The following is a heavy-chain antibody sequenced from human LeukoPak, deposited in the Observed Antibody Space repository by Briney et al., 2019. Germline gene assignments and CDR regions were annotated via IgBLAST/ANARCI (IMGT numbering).Heavy chain of an antibody. D-gene: IGHD3-10*01. CDR2: ISSSRSTI. J-gene: IGHJ3*02. V-gene: IGHV3-48*03. CDR3: ARSGRARRGAFDI. Sequence: GGSLRLSCAASGFTFSSYEMSWVRQAPGKGLEWVSYISSSRSTIYYADSVKGRFTISRDNAKKSLYLRMNSLRAEDTAVYFCARSGRARRGAFDIWGQGTLVSVSS. CDR1: GFTFSSYE.